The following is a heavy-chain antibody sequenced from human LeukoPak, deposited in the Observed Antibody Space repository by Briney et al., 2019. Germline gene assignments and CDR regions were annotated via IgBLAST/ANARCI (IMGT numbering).Heavy chain of an antibody. CDR3: ARVIVPAAIDY. Sequence: PSQTLSLTCTVSGGSISSGDYYWSWIRQPPGKGLEWIGYIYYSGSTYYNPSLKSRVTILVDTSKNQFCLELSSVTAADTAVYYGARVIVPAAIDYWGQGTLVTVSS. CDR2: IYYSGST. V-gene: IGHV4-30-4*01. CDR1: GGSISSGDYY. J-gene: IGHJ4*02. D-gene: IGHD2-2*01.